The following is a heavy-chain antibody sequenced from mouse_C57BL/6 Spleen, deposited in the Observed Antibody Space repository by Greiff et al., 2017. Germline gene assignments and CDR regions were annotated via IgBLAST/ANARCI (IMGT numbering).Heavy chain of an antibody. Sequence: QVQLQQPGAELVKPGASVKLSCKASGYTFTSYWMHWVKQRPGQGLEWIGMIHPNSGSTNYNEKFKSKATLTVDKSSSTAYMRLSSLTSEDSAVYYCATNWDGYYFDYWGQGTTLTVSS. CDR3: ATNWDGYYFDY. CDR2: IHPNSGST. D-gene: IGHD4-1*02. V-gene: IGHV1-64*01. J-gene: IGHJ2*01. CDR1: GYTFTSYW.